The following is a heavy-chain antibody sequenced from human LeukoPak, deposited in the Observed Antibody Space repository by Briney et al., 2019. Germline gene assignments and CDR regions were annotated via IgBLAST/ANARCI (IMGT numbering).Heavy chain of an antibody. Sequence: GGSLRLSCAVSGFAFDDYAMHWVRQAPGQGLEWVSLISWGGGTHYYADSVRGRFTISRDNTKNALYLQMNSLRVEDTALYYCAKDLKSFGQYYFYGMDVWGQGTTVTVSS. CDR2: ISWGGGTH. J-gene: IGHJ6*02. CDR3: AKDLKSFGQYYFYGMDV. D-gene: IGHD2/OR15-2a*01. CDR1: GFAFDDYA. V-gene: IGHV3-43D*03.